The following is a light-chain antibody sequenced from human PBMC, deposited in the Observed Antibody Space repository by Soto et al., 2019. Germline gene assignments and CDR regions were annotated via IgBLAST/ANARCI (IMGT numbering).Light chain of an antibody. CDR3: QQYNSFSLIT. J-gene: IGKJ5*01. Sequence: IQMTQSPSTLSASVGDTVTITCRASQSISRWLAWYQQKPGKAPKILISDASILENGVPSRLSGTGSATEFTPTISNLQPDDFATYFCQQYNSFSLITFGQGTRLEIK. CDR2: DAS. V-gene: IGKV1-5*01. CDR1: QSISRW.